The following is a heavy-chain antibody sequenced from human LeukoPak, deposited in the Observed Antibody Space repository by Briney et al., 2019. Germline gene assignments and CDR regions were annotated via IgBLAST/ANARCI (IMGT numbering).Heavy chain of an antibody. CDR3: ATSLSGSQKYFFDH. D-gene: IGHD2-15*01. J-gene: IGHJ4*02. Sequence: SQTLSLTCAISVDSVSSNSAAWNWIRQSPSRGLEWLGRTYYRSKWYKDYAVSMKSRITINSDTSKNQFSLQLNSVTPEDTAVYYCATSLSGSQKYFFDHWGQGTLVTVSS. CDR2: TYYRSKWYK. CDR1: VDSVSSNSAA. V-gene: IGHV6-1*01.